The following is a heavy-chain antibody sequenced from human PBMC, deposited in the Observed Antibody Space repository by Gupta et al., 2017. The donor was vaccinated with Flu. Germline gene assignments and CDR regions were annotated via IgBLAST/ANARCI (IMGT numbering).Heavy chain of an antibody. CDR1: GGSISTHY. D-gene: IGHD2-2*01. CDR3: TRQRIAAAGFGY. J-gene: IGHJ4*02. Sequence: QVQLQESGPGLVRPSETLSLTCTVSGGSISTHYWNWVRQTPGKGLEWIGYIYQTVHTDYNPSLESRLTLSVDTSKNQLFLTLTSMTAADTAVYYCTRQRIAAAGFGYWGQGLFVAVSS. CDR2: IYQTVHT. V-gene: IGHV4-59*08.